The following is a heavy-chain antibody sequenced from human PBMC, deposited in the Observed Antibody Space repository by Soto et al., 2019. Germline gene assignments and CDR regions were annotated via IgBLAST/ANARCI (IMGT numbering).Heavy chain of an antibody. CDR2: IIPIFGTA. Sequence: ASVKVSCKASGGTFSSYAISWVRQAPGQGLEWMGGIIPIFGTANYAQKFQGRVTITADESTSTAYMELSSLRSEDTAVYYCARAARAYCGGDCYSGFDYWGQGTLVTVSS. CDR1: GGTFSSYA. V-gene: IGHV1-69*13. J-gene: IGHJ4*02. CDR3: ARAARAYCGGDCYSGFDY. D-gene: IGHD2-21*02.